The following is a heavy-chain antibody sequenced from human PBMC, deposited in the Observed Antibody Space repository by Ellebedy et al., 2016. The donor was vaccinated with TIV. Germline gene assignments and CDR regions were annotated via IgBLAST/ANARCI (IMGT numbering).Heavy chain of an antibody. Sequence: PGGSLRLSCAASGFTFSNYWMSWVRQAPGKGLEWVANIKQDGSEIYYVGSVKGRFTIARDNAKNSLDLQMNSLRAEDTAVYYCVRDMIRGVTIELWGQGTLVTVSS. CDR3: VRDMIRGVTIEL. J-gene: IGHJ5*02. CDR1: GFTFSNYW. V-gene: IGHV3-7*01. D-gene: IGHD3-10*01. CDR2: IKQDGSEI.